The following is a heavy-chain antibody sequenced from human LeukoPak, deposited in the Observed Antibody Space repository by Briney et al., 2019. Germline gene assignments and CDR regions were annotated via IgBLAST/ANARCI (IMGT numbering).Heavy chain of an antibody. V-gene: IGHV3-30*02. D-gene: IGHD6-19*01. CDR2: IRYDGNNK. J-gene: IGHJ3*02. Sequence: GGSLRLSCAASGFTFSSYGMHWVRQAPGKGLEWVTFIRYDGNNKYYADSVKGRFTVSRDNAKNSLYLQMNSLRVDDTAVYYCARGASVVAGSDDAFDIWGQGTMVTVSS. CDR3: ARGASVVAGSDDAFDI. CDR1: GFTFSSYG.